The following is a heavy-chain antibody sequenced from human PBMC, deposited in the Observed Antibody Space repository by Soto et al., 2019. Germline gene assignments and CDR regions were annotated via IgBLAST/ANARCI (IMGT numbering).Heavy chain of an antibody. J-gene: IGHJ4*02. Sequence: GGSLRLSCAASGFTLSSYSMNWVRQAPGKGLEWVSSISSSSSYIYYADSVKGRFTISRDNAKNSLYLQMNSLRAEDTAVYYCAREYYYDSSGYYREGFDYWGQGTLVTVSS. V-gene: IGHV3-21*01. CDR3: AREYYYDSSGYYREGFDY. CDR1: GFTLSSYS. D-gene: IGHD3-22*01. CDR2: ISSSSSYI.